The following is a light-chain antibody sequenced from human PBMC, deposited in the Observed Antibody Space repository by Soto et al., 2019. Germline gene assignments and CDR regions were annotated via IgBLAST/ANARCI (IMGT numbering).Light chain of an antibody. Sequence: DIQMTQSPSTLSPSVGDRVTITCRASQSISSWLALYQQKPGKAPNLLVYKASSLENGVPSRFSGSGSGTEFTLTISSLQSEDFAVYYCQQYNNWPTWTFGQGTKVDIK. CDR2: KAS. CDR3: QQYNNWPTWT. J-gene: IGKJ1*01. V-gene: IGKV1-5*03. CDR1: QSISSW.